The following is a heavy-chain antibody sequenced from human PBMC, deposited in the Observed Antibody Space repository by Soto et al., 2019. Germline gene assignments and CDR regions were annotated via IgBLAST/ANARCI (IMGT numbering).Heavy chain of an antibody. CDR3: ARVDYYDSSGYYGY. J-gene: IGHJ4*02. CDR1: GYTFTIYG. V-gene: IGHV1-18*04. CDR2: ISGYNGNT. D-gene: IGHD3-22*01. Sequence: QVQLVQSGAEVKKPGASVKVSCKASGYTFTIYGISWVRQAPGQGLEWMGWISGYNGNTDYAQNLQDRVTLTTDASTSSVYMELRSLRSHDTADYYCARVDYYDSSGYYGYWGQGTLITVSS.